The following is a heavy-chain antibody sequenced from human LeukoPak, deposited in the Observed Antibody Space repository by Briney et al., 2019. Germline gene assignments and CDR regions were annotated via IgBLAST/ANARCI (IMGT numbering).Heavy chain of an antibody. CDR2: IEGSGVRM. Sequence: GGSLRLSCVASGFTFSSYAMSWVRQAPGRGLEWVSGIEGSGVRMYYADSVKGRFTISRDNSKNTLYLQMNSLRAEDTAVYYCARENYDFWTSTYFDYWGQGTLVTVSS. J-gene: IGHJ4*02. D-gene: IGHD3-3*01. V-gene: IGHV3-23*01. CDR1: GFTFSSYA. CDR3: ARENYDFWTSTYFDY.